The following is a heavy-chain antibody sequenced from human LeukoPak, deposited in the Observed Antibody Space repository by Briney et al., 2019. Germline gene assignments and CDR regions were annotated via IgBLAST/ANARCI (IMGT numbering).Heavy chain of an antibody. J-gene: IGHJ4*02. CDR1: GFTFRSYA. D-gene: IGHD4-17*01. Sequence: GGSLRLSCAASGFTFRSYAMSWVRQAPGKGLEWVSYISSSGSTIYYADSVKGRFTISRDNAKNSLYLQMNSLRAEDTAVYYCARDRRGPFAYGDYRFDYWGQGTLVTVSS. CDR2: ISSSGSTI. CDR3: ARDRRGPFAYGDYRFDY. V-gene: IGHV3-48*03.